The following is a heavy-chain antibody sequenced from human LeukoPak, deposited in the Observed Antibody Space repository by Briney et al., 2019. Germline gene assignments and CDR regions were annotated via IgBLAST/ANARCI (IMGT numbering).Heavy chain of an antibody. Sequence: ASVTVSCKASGYTFTASNMHWGRQPLEQGLEWVGWINPNSGGTNYAQKFQGRVTMTRDTSISTAYMELSRLRSDDTAVYYCARGYGDYWYFDLWGRGTLVTVSS. D-gene: IGHD4-17*01. CDR2: INPNSGGT. CDR3: ARGYGDYWYFDL. CDR1: GYTFTASN. J-gene: IGHJ2*01. V-gene: IGHV1-2*02.